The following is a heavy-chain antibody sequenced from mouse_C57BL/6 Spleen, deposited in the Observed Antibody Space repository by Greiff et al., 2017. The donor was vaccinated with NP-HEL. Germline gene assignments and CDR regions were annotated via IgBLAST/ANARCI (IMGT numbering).Heavy chain of an antibody. CDR3: AGTDYCGSGGVAY. D-gene: IGHD1-1*01. Sequence: EVHLVESGGGLVKPGGSLKLSCAASGFTFSDYGMHWVRQAPEKGLEWVAYISSGSSTIYYADTVKGRFTISRDNAKNTLFLQMTSLRSEGTAMYYCAGTDYCGSGGVAYWGQGTLVTVSA. CDR1: GFTFSDYG. J-gene: IGHJ3*01. CDR2: ISSGSSTI. V-gene: IGHV5-17*01.